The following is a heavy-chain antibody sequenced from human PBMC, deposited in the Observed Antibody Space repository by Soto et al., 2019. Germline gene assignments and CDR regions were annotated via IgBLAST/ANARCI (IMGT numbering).Heavy chain of an antibody. CDR3: AKGGTSSLPFDY. CDR1: GGSISPYF. J-gene: IGHJ4*02. V-gene: IGHV4-59*01. Sequence: QVQLQESGPGLVKPSETLSVACTVSGGSISPYFWSWIRQPPGKGLEWIGNIHYSGRTDYNLSLKRRVIISVDRSTKQFSLKVTSMTAAATAVYYCAKGGTSSLPFDYWGQGTLVTVSS. CDR2: IHYSGRT. D-gene: IGHD2-2*01.